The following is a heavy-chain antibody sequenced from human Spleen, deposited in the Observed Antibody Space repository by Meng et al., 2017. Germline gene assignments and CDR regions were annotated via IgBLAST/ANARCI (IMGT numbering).Heavy chain of an antibody. CDR3: VRDYNGETLDY. CDR1: GYSFTNYW. Sequence: GESLKISCKGSGYSFTNYWIGWARQMPGKGLEWMGIIYPGDSDTRYNPSFEGQVIISADKSISTAYLQWSSLEASDTAMYYCVRDYNGETLDYWGQGTLVTVSS. J-gene: IGHJ4*02. V-gene: IGHV5-51*01. D-gene: IGHD3-10*01. CDR2: IYPGDSDT.